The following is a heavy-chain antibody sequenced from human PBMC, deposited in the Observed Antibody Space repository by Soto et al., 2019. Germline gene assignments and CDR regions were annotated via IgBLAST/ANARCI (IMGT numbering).Heavy chain of an antibody. CDR1: GDYIHVGGYY. CDR2: IYYTGKT. Sequence: SETLSLTCSVSGDYIHVGGYYWTWIRQRPGKGLEWMGYIYYTGKTYYNPSLESRLTMSVDRSKNQFSLRLPSVTAADTAVYFCGRDLTSNANCIDPWGQGTLVTV. D-gene: IGHD2-2*01. V-gene: IGHV4-30-4*01. CDR3: GRDLTSNANCIDP. J-gene: IGHJ5*02.